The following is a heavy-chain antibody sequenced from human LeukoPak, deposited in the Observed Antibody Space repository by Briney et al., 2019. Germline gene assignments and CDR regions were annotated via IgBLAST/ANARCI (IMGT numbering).Heavy chain of an antibody. CDR1: GFTFSNYE. D-gene: IGHD5/OR15-5a*01. CDR2: ISLSSSTI. Sequence: GGSLRLSCAASGFTFSNYEMNWVRQAPGKGLEWVSYISLSSSTIYYADSVKGRFTISRDNAKNSLYLQMNSLRAEDTAVYYCARDRISVTPRDAFDIWGQGTMVTVSS. CDR3: ARDRISVTPRDAFDI. V-gene: IGHV3-48*01. J-gene: IGHJ3*02.